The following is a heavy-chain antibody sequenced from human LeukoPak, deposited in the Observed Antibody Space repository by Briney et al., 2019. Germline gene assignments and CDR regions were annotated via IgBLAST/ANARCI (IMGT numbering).Heavy chain of an antibody. CDR3: ARHRPSGYYYDSSGYDDAFDI. Sequence: SETLSLTCAVSGYSISSGYYWGWIRPPPGKGLEWIGRIYHSGSTYHNPALKSRVTIPVDTSKNHFSLKLSSVTAADTAVYYCARHRPSGYYYDSSGYDDAFDIWGQGTMVTVSS. CDR2: IYHSGST. V-gene: IGHV4-38-2*01. CDR1: GYSISSGYY. J-gene: IGHJ3*02. D-gene: IGHD3-22*01.